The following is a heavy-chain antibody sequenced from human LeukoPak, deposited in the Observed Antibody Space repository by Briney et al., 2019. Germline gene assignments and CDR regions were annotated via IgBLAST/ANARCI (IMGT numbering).Heavy chain of an antibody. V-gene: IGHV3-11*06. CDR1: GFTFSDYY. D-gene: IGHD3-22*01. CDR2: IDNSGGYT. J-gene: IGHJ3*02. CDR3: ARAEGYYDSSGNDAFDI. Sequence: GGSLRLSCAASGFTFSDYYMSWIRQAPGKGLEWVSTIDNSGGYTYYADSVKGRFTISRDNSKNTLFLQMNSLRAEDTAVYYCARAEGYYDSSGNDAFDIWGQGTMVTVSS.